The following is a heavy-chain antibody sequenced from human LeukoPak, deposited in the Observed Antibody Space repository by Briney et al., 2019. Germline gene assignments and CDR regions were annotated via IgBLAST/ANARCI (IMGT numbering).Heavy chain of an antibody. J-gene: IGHJ5*02. CDR1: GGTVSSYA. Sequence: SVKVSCKASGGTVSSYAISWVRQAPGQGLEWMGGIIPIFGTANYAQKFQGRVTITADESTSTAYMELSSLRSEDTAVYYCARESYSGHNDRHNWFDPWGQGTLVTVSS. CDR3: ARESYSGHNDRHNWFDP. CDR2: IIPIFGTA. D-gene: IGHD5-12*01. V-gene: IGHV1-69*13.